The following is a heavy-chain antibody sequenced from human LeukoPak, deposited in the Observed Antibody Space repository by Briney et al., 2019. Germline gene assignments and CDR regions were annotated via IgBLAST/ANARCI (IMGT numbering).Heavy chain of an antibody. CDR3: ARGWGGSIVIVAPYFDS. CDR2: IIPVFGRP. V-gene: IGHV1-69*05. Sequence: ASVKVSCKPSGSSFTISDYAIVWVRQAPGQGLEWMGGIIPVFGRPDYAPKFQGRITITTDESTNTAYMQLSSLTSEDTAVYYCARGWGGSIVIVAPYFDSWGQGTLVSVSS. J-gene: IGHJ4*02. D-gene: IGHD5-12*01. CDR1: GSSFTISDYA.